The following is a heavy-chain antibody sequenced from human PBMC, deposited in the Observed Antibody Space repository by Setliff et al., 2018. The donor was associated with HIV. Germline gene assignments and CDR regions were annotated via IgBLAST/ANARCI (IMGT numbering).Heavy chain of an antibody. V-gene: IGHV4-61*09. CDR3: ARVCPPVRYNFWSGYYPKAGYFDY. D-gene: IGHD3-3*01. CDR2: IHTSGSI. J-gene: IGHJ4*02. CDR1: GGSINSDSYY. Sequence: SETLSLTCTVFGGSINSDSYYWTWIRQPAGKGLEWIGHIHTSGSIYYNPSLKSRVTISVDTSKNQFSLKLSSVTAADTAVYYCARVCPPVRYNFWSGYYPKAGYFDYWGQGALVTVSS.